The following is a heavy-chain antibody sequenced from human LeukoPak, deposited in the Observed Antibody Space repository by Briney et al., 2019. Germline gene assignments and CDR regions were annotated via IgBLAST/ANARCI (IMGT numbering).Heavy chain of an antibody. Sequence: SETLSLTCTVSGGSISSYYWSWIRQPPGKGLEWIGYIYYSGSTNYNPSLKSRVTISVDASKNQFSLKLSSVTAADTAVYYCARGVSVVTNWFDPWGQGTLVTVSS. CDR2: IYYSGST. D-gene: IGHD2-21*02. CDR1: GGSISSYY. V-gene: IGHV4-59*01. CDR3: ARGVSVVTNWFDP. J-gene: IGHJ5*02.